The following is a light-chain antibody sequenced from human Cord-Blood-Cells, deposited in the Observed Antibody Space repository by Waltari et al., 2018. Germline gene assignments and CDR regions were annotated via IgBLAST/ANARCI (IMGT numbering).Light chain of an antibody. Sequence: QLVLTQSPSASASLAASVKLTCPLSSGHSSYAIAWHQPQPEKGPRYLMKLNSDGSHSKGDGIPDRFSGSSSGAERYLTISSLQSEDEADYYCQTWGTGIPHWVFGGGTKLTVL. J-gene: IGLJ3*02. CDR2: LNSDGSH. CDR3: QTWGTGIPHWV. CDR1: SGHSSYA. V-gene: IGLV4-69*01.